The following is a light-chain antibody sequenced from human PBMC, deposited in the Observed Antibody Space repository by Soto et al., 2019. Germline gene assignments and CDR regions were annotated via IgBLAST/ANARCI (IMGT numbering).Light chain of an antibody. Sequence: DIQMTQSPSSMSASVGDRVTITCQASQDISNYLNWYQQKPGKAPKLLIYDASNLETGVPSRFSGSGSWTDFTFTISSLHPEDIATYYCQQYDNLPPYTFGQVTKLEIK. CDR1: QDISNY. J-gene: IGKJ2*01. V-gene: IGKV1-33*01. CDR3: QQYDNLPPYT. CDR2: DAS.